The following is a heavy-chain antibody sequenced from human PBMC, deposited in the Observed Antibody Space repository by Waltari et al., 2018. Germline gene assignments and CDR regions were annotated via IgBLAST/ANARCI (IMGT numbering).Heavy chain of an antibody. Sequence: DVQIWESGGDLVQPGGSLRLSCVVSGFTLSDYGLTWGRQVRGKGLELVSVLYSSGRTNYRDSVKGRFTISRDESKNTLFLEMNNLRPDDTAKYYCAKMGGLYISGWPDSTSYMDVWGKGTTVTVSS. CDR3: AKMGGLYISGWPDSTSYMDV. CDR1: GFTLSDYG. D-gene: IGHD3-22*01. V-gene: IGHV3-23*03. J-gene: IGHJ6*04. CDR2: LYSSGRT.